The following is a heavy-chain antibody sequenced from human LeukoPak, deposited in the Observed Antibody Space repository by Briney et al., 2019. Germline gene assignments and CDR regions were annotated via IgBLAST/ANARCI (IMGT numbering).Heavy chain of an antibody. V-gene: IGHV1-2*02. J-gene: IGHJ3*02. CDR3: ARNRSKIVGAYDAFDI. Sequence: GASVKVSCKASGSTFTDYYMHWVRQAPGQGLEWMGWINPNSGGTNFAQKFQGRVTMTRDTSISTAYMELSRLRSDDMAVYYCARNRSKIVGAYDAFDIWGQGTMVTVSS. CDR1: GSTFTDYY. D-gene: IGHD1-26*01. CDR2: INPNSGGT.